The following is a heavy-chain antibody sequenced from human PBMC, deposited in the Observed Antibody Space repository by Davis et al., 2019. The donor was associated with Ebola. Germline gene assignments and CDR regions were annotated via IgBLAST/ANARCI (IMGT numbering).Heavy chain of an antibody. CDR3: AREGYTGYVRISGSYYADC. CDR2: ISSTSRTI. D-gene: IGHD5-12*01. CDR1: GFSASLYS. J-gene: IGHJ4*02. V-gene: IGHV3-48*02. Sequence: PGGSLRPSFAFSGFSASLYSMNWVRQAPGKGLEWVSYISSTSRTIYYADPVKGRFTIARDNAKTSVYLQLNSLTDEDTAVYYCAREGYTGYVRISGSYYADCWGQGTLVTVSS.